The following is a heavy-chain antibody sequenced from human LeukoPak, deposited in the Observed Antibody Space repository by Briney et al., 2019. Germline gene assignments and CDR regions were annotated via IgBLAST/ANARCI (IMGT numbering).Heavy chain of an antibody. CDR2: ISSSSSFI. J-gene: IGHJ3*02. CDR3: ARAYCGGDNCYSDAFDI. D-gene: IGHD2-21*01. Sequence: GGSLRLSCAASGFTFSSYSLNWVRQAPGKGLEWVSSISSSSSFIYYTDSVKGRFTISRDNAKSSLYLQMNSLRAEDTAVYYCARAYCGGDNCYSDAFDIWGQGTMVTVSS. V-gene: IGHV3-21*01. CDR1: GFTFSSYS.